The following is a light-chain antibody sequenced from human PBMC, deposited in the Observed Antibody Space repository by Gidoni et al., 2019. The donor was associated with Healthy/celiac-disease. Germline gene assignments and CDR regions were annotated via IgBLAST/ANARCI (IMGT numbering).Light chain of an antibody. Sequence: DIQMTQSPSTLSASVGDRVTITCRASQSISSWLAWYQQKPGKAPKLLIYDASSLESGVPSRFSGSGSGTEFTLTISSLQPDDFATYDCQQYNSYSYTFXQXTKLEIK. V-gene: IGKV1-5*01. CDR3: QQYNSYSYT. CDR1: QSISSW. J-gene: IGKJ2*01. CDR2: DAS.